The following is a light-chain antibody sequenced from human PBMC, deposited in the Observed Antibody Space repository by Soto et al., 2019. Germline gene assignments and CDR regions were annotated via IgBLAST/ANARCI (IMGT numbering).Light chain of an antibody. J-gene: IGLJ3*02. CDR3: PSFDLSQTWV. V-gene: IGLV1-40*01. CDR2: GNT. Sequence: QSVLTQPPSVSGAPGQRVTISCTGGSSNIGAPYNVHWYQQLPGTAPKLLIYGNTNRPSGVPDRFSGSKSGTSASLAITGLQPEDEADYYCPSFDLSQTWVFGGGTKLTVL. CDR1: SSNIGAPYN.